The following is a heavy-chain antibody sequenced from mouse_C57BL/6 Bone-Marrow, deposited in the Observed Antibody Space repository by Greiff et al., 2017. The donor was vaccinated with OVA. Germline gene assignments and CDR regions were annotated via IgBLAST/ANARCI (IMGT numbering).Heavy chain of an antibody. Sequence: VQLQQSGAELVRPGASVKLSCTASGFNIKDDYMHWVKQRPEQGLEWIGWIDPENGDTEYASKFQGKATITADTSSNTAYLQLSSLTAEDTAVYYCTRLLDDYWGQGTTLTVSS. CDR2: IDPENGDT. CDR1: GFNIKDDY. CDR3: TRLLDDY. J-gene: IGHJ2*01. V-gene: IGHV14-4*01.